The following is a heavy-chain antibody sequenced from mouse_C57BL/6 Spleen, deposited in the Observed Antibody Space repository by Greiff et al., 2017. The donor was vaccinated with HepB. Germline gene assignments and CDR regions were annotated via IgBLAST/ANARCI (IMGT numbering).Heavy chain of an antibody. V-gene: IGHV1-52*01. CDR1: GYTFTSYW. J-gene: IGHJ2*01. CDR2: IDPSDSET. D-gene: IGHD2-1*01. CDR3: ARQGYGTSWYFDY. Sequence: QVQLKQPGAELVRPGSSVKLSCKASGYTFTSYWMHWVKQRPIQGLEWIGNIDPSDSETHYNQKFKDKATLTVDKSSSTAYMQLSSLTSEDSAVYYCARQGYGTSWYFDYWGQGTTLTVSS.